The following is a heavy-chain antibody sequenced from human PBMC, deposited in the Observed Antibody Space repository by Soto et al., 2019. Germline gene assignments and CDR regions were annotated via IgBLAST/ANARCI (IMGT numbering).Heavy chain of an antibody. CDR3: ARGAAARTPHYYYYYDMDV. D-gene: IGHD6-13*01. J-gene: IGHJ6*02. CDR1: GGSISSYY. Sequence: SETLSLTCTVSGGSISSYYWSWIRQPPGKGLEWIGYIYYSGSTNYNPSLKSRVTISVDTSKNQFSLKLSSVTAADTAVYYCARGAAARTPHYYYYYDMDVWGQGTTVTVSS. CDR2: IYYSGST. V-gene: IGHV4-59*01.